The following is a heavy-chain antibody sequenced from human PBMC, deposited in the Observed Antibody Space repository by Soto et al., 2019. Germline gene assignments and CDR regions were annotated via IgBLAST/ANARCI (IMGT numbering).Heavy chain of an antibody. D-gene: IGHD1-26*01. Sequence: PGESLKISCKGSGYSFTTFWIGWVRQMPGKGLEWMGVIYPGDSDTRYSPSFQGQVTLSADTSIGTAYLQWSILKASDTAIYYCARSGRNAYYNMDVWGQGTTVTVSS. CDR3: ARSGRNAYYNMDV. V-gene: IGHV5-51*01. J-gene: IGHJ6*02. CDR2: IYPGDSDT. CDR1: GYSFTTFW.